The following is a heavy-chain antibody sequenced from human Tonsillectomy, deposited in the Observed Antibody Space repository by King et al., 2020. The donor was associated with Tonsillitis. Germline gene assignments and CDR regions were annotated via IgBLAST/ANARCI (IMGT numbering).Heavy chain of an antibody. CDR3: AHSTRQGASGGNRDYFDN. CDR1: GSSVTTDGVG. D-gene: IGHD4-23*01. Sequence: TLKESSPTLVKPTQTLTLTCTVSGSSVTTDGVGVGWIRQPPGKALEWLALLYWDGDKRYSPSLKSRPTITRDTSRNQVGHTLTNLDPVDTATYYCAHSTRQGASGGNRDYFDNWGQGTLITVSS. CDR2: LYWDGDK. J-gene: IGHJ4*02. V-gene: IGHV2-5*02.